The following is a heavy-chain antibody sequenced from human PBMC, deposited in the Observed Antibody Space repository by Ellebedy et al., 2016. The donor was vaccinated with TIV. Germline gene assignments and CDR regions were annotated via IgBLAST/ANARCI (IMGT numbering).Heavy chain of an antibody. D-gene: IGHD3-10*01. Sequence: GGSLRLSCEASGFTFSSHAMSWVRQAPGKGLEWVSTVVGSGERTFYADSVKGRFTIFRDNSKNMLYLQMSSLKVEDTAVYYCANVGGSGIYYNGFWGQGTLVTVSS. CDR1: GFTFSSHA. CDR3: ANVGGSGIYYNGF. CDR2: VVGSGERT. V-gene: IGHV3-23*01. J-gene: IGHJ4*02.